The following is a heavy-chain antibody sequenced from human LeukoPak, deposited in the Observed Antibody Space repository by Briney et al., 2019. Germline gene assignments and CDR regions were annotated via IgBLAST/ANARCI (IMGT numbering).Heavy chain of an antibody. CDR1: GYTFTGYY. D-gene: IGHD3-22*01. Sequence: ASVKVSCKASGYTFTGYYMHWVRQAPGQGLEWMGRINPNSGGTNYAQKFQGRVTMTRDTSISTAYMELSRLRSDDTAVYYWARDLDPYYDSSGYAFDIWGQGTMVTVSS. V-gene: IGHV1-2*06. CDR2: INPNSGGT. CDR3: ARDLDPYYDSSGYAFDI. J-gene: IGHJ3*02.